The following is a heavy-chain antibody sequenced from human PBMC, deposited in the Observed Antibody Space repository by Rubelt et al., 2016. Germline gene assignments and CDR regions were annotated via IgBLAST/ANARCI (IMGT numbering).Heavy chain of an antibody. CDR3: ASSIRDDSSGPWEAAFDI. D-gene: IGHD3-22*01. V-gene: IGHV4-39*01. CDR2: IYYSGST. J-gene: IGHJ3*02. Sequence: QLQLQESGPGLVKPSETLSLTCTVSGGSISSSSYYWGWIRQPPGKGLEWIGSIYYSGSTYYNPSLKSRVTIFVDTSKNQFSLKLSSVTAADTAVYYCASSIRDDSSGPWEAAFDIWGQGTMVTVSS. CDR1: GGSISSSSYY.